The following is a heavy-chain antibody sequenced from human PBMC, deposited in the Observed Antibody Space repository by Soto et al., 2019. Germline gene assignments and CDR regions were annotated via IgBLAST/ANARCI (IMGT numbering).Heavy chain of an antibody. D-gene: IGHD4-4*01. J-gene: IGHJ6*02. CDR1: GGTFSSYA. V-gene: IGHV1-69*13. CDR2: IIPIFGTA. CDR3: ARDPTTVTTRGLYYYGMDV. Sequence: WASVKVSCKASGGTFSSYAISWVRQAPGQGLEWMGGIIPIFGTANYAQNFQGRVTITADESTSTAYMELSSLRSEDTAVYYCARDPTTVTTRGLYYYGMDVWGQGTTVTVSS.